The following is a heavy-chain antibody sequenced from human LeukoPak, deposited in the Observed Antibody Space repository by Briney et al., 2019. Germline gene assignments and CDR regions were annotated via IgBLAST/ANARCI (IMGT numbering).Heavy chain of an antibody. CDR1: DGSISNYN. Sequence: SETLSLTCTVSDGSISNYNCCWIRPPPRTGLGWIGYISYSGYTNYNPSLKSRVTMSVDTCKNKFSLGLSSVTAADTAVYYCARHDYSNPRLDYWGQGTLVTVSS. J-gene: IGHJ4*02. CDR3: ARHDYSNPRLDY. D-gene: IGHD4-11*01. CDR2: ISYSGYT. V-gene: IGHV4-59*08.